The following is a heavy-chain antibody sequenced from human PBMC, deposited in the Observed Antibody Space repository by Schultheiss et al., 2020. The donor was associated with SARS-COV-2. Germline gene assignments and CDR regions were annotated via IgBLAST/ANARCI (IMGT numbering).Heavy chain of an antibody. V-gene: IGHV3-23*01. CDR1: GFTFSSYA. D-gene: IGHD3-16*01. Sequence: GGSLRLSCAASGFTFSSYAMSWVRQGPGKGLEWVSAISDCGGTTYYADSVKGRFTISRDNSKNTLYLQMNSLRAEDTAVYYCAKAIHLGETSHLIDYWGQGTLVTVSS. CDR3: AKAIHLGETSHLIDY. J-gene: IGHJ4*02. CDR2: ISDCGGTT.